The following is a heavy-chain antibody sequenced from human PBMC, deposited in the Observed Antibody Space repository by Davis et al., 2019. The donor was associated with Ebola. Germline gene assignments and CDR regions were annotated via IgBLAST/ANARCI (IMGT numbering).Heavy chain of an antibody. CDR2: IIPIFGTA. CDR1: GGTFSSYA. J-gene: IGHJ4*02. V-gene: IGHV1-69*13. Sequence: AASVKVSCKASGGTFSSYAISWVRQAPGQGLEWMGGIIPIFGTANYAQKFQGRVTITADESTSTAYMELSSLRSEDTAVYYCASYYYGSGSYYNSFDYWGQGTLVTVSS. D-gene: IGHD3-10*01. CDR3: ASYYYGSGSYYNSFDY.